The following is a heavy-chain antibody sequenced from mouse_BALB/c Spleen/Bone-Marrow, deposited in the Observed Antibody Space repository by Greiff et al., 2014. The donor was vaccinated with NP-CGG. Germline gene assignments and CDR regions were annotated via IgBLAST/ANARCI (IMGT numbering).Heavy chain of an antibody. V-gene: IGHV1-80*01. CDR1: GYAFSNYW. CDR3: ARCDGYSYYFDY. Sequence: VQLVESGADLVRPGSLVKISCKASGYAFSNYWMNWVKQRPGQGLEWIGQIYPGDGDTNYNGKFKGKATLTADKSSSTAYMQLSSLTSEDSAVYFCARCDGYSYYFDYWGQGTTLTVSS. CDR2: IYPGDGDT. D-gene: IGHD2-3*01. J-gene: IGHJ2*01.